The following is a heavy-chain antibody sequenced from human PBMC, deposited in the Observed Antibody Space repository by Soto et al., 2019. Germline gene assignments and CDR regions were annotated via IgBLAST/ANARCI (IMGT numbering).Heavy chain of an antibody. CDR2: IGGGGHDT. Sequence: GSLRLSCSASGFAFSAYAMSWVRQAPQKGLEWVSGIGGGGHDTRYGDSVKGRFTISRDNSRNTLYLEMNRLTAEDTGVYFCVRYFRRPSRGWYYMDVWGKGTTVTVFS. D-gene: IGHD3-22*01. V-gene: IGHV3-23*01. CDR3: VRYFRRPSRGWYYMDV. CDR1: GFAFSAYA. J-gene: IGHJ6*03.